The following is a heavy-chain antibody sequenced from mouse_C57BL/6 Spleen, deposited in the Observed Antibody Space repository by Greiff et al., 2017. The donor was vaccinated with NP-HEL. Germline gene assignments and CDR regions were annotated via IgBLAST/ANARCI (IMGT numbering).Heavy chain of an antibody. CDR2: ISSGGSYT. D-gene: IGHD3-2*02. Sequence: VQLKESGGDLVKPGGSLKLSCAASGFTFSSYGMSWVRQTPDKRLEWVATISSGGSYTYYPDSVKGRFTISRDNAKNTLYLQMSSLKSEDTAMYYCARHEAYYYAMDYWGQGTSVTVSS. CDR3: ARHEAYYYAMDY. V-gene: IGHV5-6*01. J-gene: IGHJ4*01. CDR1: GFTFSSYG.